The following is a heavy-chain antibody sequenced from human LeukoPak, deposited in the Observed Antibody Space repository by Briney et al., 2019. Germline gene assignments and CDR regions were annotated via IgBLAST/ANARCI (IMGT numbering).Heavy chain of an antibody. V-gene: IGHV3-15*01. J-gene: IGHJ6*02. D-gene: IGHD6-13*01. Sequence: PGGSLRLSCAASGFTFSNAWMSWVRQAPGKGLEWVGRIKSKTDGGTTDYAAPVKGRFTISRDDSKNTLYLQMNSLKAEDTAVYYCTTPSIAAAPYYYGMDVWGQGTTVTVSS. CDR2: IKSKTDGGTT. CDR1: GFTFSNAW. CDR3: TTPSIAAAPYYYGMDV.